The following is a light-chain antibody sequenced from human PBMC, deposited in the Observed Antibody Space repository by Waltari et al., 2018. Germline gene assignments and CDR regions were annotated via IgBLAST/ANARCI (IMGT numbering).Light chain of an antibody. CDR3: QQYDNLPLT. Sequence: DIQMTQSPSSLSASVGDSVTITCQASQGITNYFHWYQQKPGMAPKLLIYDATNLEPGVPARFSGAGSGTHFTLTITGLQAEDLATYYCQQYDNLPLTFGGGT. V-gene: IGKV1-33*01. CDR1: QGITNY. CDR2: DAT. J-gene: IGKJ4*01.